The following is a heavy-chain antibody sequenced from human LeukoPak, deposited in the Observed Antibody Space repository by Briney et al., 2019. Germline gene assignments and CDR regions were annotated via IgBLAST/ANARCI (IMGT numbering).Heavy chain of an antibody. CDR1: GGSFSRGGYS. J-gene: IGHJ4*02. Sequence: SQTLSLTCAVSGGSFSRGGYSWNWIRQPPGRGLEWMGYIYHSGTTYYKPSLQRRVSISVDNSNNQFSLKLSSVTAADRAVYYCARGPAPFRSSWAPYYFDYWGQGTLVTVSS. CDR2: IYHSGTT. CDR3: ARGPAPFRSSWAPYYFDY. V-gene: IGHV4-30-2*01. D-gene: IGHD6-13*01.